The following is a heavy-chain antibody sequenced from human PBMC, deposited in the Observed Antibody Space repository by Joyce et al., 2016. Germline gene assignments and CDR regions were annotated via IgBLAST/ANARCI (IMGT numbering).Heavy chain of an antibody. Sequence: EVQLVESGGGLVKPGGSLRLSCAASGYTFSSYSMCWVRQAPGKGLEWVSSLSSSSSYIKYTDSGKGRFTISRDNAKNSLYLQINSLRVEDTAVYYCARSSYTNGIFDYWGQGTLVTVSS. D-gene: IGHD2-8*01. CDR2: LSSSSSYI. J-gene: IGHJ4*02. CDR3: ARSSYTNGIFDY. CDR1: GYTFSSYS. V-gene: IGHV3-21*01.